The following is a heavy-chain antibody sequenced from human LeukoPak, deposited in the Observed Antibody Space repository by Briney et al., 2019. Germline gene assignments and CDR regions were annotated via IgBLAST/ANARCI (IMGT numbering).Heavy chain of an antibody. CDR2: IGSTSSYI. D-gene: IGHD6-19*01. V-gene: IGHV3-11*05. CDR3: ARVSQWLVPY. J-gene: IGHJ4*02. CDR1: GFTFSDYY. Sequence: GGSLRLSCAASGFTFSDYYMSWIRQAPGKRLEWVSYIGSTSSYINYADSVKGRFTISRDNAKNSLFLQMNSLRAEDTAVYYCARVSQWLVPYWGQGTLVTVSS.